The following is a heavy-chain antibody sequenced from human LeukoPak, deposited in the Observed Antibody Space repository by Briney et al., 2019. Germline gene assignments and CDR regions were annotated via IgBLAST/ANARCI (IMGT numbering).Heavy chain of an antibody. CDR1: GGSISSSIYY. CDR2: IYYSGST. J-gene: IGHJ4*02. CDR3: ARGPHGSGSYYIR. V-gene: IGHV4-61*01. D-gene: IGHD3-10*01. Sequence: PSETLSLTCTVSGGSISSSIYYWSWIRQPPGKGLEWIGYIYYSGSTNYNPSLKSRVTISVDTSKNQFSLKLSSVTAADTAVYYCARGPHGSGSYYIRWGQGTLVTVSS.